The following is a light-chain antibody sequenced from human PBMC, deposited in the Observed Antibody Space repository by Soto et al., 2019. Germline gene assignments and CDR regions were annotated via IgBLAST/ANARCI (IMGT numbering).Light chain of an antibody. J-gene: IGLJ3*02. CDR2: EVS. Sequence: QSALTQPASVSGSPGQSITISCTGTSSDVGGYNYVSWYQQHPGKAPKLMIYEVSNRPSGVSNRFSGSKSGNTASLTISGLQAEDEADYYCSSYTSSSTYWVFGGGTKPTVL. CDR3: SSYTSSSTYWV. V-gene: IGLV2-14*01. CDR1: SSDVGGYNY.